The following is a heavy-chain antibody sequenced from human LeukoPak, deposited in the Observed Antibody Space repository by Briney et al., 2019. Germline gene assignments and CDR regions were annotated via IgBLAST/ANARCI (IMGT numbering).Heavy chain of an antibody. CDR1: GGSFSRYY. V-gene: IGHV4-59*01. Sequence: SETLSLTRAVYGGSFSRYYWSWIRQPPGKGLEWIAYIYYSGSTNYNPSLKSRVTISVDTSKNQFSLKLSSVTAADTAVYYCARGSRGSSSIFDYWCQGALVTVSS. CDR3: ARGSRGSSSIFDY. J-gene: IGHJ4*02. CDR2: IYYSGST. D-gene: IGHD6-13*01.